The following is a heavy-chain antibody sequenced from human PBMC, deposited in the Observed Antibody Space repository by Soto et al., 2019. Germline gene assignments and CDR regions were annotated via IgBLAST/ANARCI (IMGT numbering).Heavy chain of an antibody. V-gene: IGHV3-72*01. J-gene: IGHJ4*02. CDR1: GFTFIDHY. CDR2: TRNKANSYTT. Sequence: WGSLRLSCAASGFTFIDHYIDFCGHSPGKGLEWVGRTRNKANSYTTEYAASVKGRFTISRDDSKNSLYLQMNSLKTEDTALYYCVSVSGSYYYDYWGQGTLVTVSS. D-gene: IGHD3-10*01. CDR3: VSVSGSYYYDY.